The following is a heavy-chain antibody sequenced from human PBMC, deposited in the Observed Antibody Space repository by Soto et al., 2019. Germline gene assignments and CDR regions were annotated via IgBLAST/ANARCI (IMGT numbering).Heavy chain of an antibody. Sequence: SETLSVTCTVSGGSISGDYWSWIRQPPGKGLEWIGYIYYSGSTNYNPSLKSRVTISLDTSRDQFSLKLSSVTAADTAVYYCARGGLYCSTTSCYSDAFDIWGQGTMVTVSS. V-gene: IGHV4-59*01. CDR3: ARGGLYCSTTSCYSDAFDI. CDR1: GGSISGDY. J-gene: IGHJ3*02. D-gene: IGHD2-2*01. CDR2: IYYSGST.